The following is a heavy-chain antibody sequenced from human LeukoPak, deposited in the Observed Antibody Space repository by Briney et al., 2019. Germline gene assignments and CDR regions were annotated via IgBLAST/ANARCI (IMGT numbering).Heavy chain of an antibody. D-gene: IGHD2-8*01. V-gene: IGHV1-2*02. CDR3: AREGSSLYFGIDY. Sequence: GASVKVSCKASGYTFTGYYMHWVRQAPGQGLEWMGWINPNSGGTTYAQKFQGRVTMTRDTSISTAYMELSRLRSDDTAVYCCAREGSSLYFGIDYWGQGTLVTVSS. CDR1: GYTFTGYY. J-gene: IGHJ4*02. CDR2: INPNSGGT.